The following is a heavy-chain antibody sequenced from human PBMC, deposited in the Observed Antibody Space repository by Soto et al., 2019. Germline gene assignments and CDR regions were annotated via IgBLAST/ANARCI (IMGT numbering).Heavy chain of an antibody. V-gene: IGHV4-30-2*01. CDR3: ARGGYYDILTGYYKDGMDV. Sequence: SETLSLTCAVSGGYISGGYYSWSWIRQPPGKGLEWIGFIYNSGSTYYNSSLKSRVTISVDTSKNQFSLKLSSVTAADTAVYYCARGGYYDILTGYYKDGMDVWGQGTTVTVS. CDR1: GGYISGGYYS. CDR2: IYNSGST. D-gene: IGHD3-9*01. J-gene: IGHJ6*02.